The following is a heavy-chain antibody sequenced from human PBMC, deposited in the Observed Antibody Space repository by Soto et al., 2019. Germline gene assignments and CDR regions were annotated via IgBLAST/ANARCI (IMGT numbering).Heavy chain of an antibody. V-gene: IGHV1-69*18. D-gene: IGHD3-16*01. CDR2: IIPIFGTP. CDR1: GGNFNTYP. Sequence: QVQLEQSGAEVKRPGSSVKVSCKTSGGNFNTYPISWVRQAPGHRLEWMGMIIPIFGTPDYAQKFQGRVTINLDEATTTVYMELRSLKSDDSAVYYCARDSRLWGSTGWKRENLFDIWGQGTMVTVSS. CDR3: ARDSRLWGSTGWKRENLFDI. J-gene: IGHJ3*02.